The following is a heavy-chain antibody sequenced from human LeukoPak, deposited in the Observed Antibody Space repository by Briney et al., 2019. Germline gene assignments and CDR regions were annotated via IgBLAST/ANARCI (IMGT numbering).Heavy chain of an antibody. CDR2: ISYDGNDK. CDR3: VKVPEWIQLWADAFDI. CDR1: GFTFSSYG. J-gene: IGHJ3*02. V-gene: IGHV3-30*18. D-gene: IGHD5-18*01. Sequence: AGGSLRLSCAASGFTFSSYGMHWVRQAPGKGLEWVALISYDGNDKYYADSVQGRFTISRDNFKNTLYLQMNSLRAEDTAVYYCVKVPEWIQLWADAFDIWGQGTTVIVSS.